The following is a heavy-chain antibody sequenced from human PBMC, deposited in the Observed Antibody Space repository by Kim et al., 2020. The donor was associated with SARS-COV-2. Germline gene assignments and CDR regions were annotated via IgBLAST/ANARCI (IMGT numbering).Heavy chain of an antibody. V-gene: IGHV3-48*03. J-gene: IGHJ4*02. CDR3: ARERGGWSFDC. CDR1: GFTFSSYK. Sequence: GGSLRLSCAASGFTFSSYKMNWVRQAPGKGLEWISYMSSSGSTTNYADSVNGRFTISRDNAKISLYLLINSLSVDDTAIYYCARERGGWSFDCLGKVTLVTVSS. D-gene: IGHD2-15*01. CDR2: MSSSGSTT.